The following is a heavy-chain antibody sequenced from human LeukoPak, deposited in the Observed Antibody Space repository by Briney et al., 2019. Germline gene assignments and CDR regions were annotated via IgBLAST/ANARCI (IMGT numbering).Heavy chain of an antibody. CDR2: ISSDGSIT. J-gene: IGHJ4*02. Sequence: GGSLRLSCATSGFTFSTYWMHWVRQAPGKGLVWVSRISSDGSITSYADSVKGRFTISRDNAKNTLYLQMNSLRAEDTAVYYCAGHLNYYFDYWGQGTLVTVSS. CDR1: GFTFSTYW. CDR3: AGHLNYYFDY. D-gene: IGHD3-10*01. V-gene: IGHV3-74*01.